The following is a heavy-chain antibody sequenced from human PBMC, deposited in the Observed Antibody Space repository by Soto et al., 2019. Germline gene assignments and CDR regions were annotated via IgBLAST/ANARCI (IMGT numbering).Heavy chain of an antibody. J-gene: IGHJ5*02. D-gene: IGHD6-13*01. CDR1: GYSISSGYY. CDR2: IYHSGST. Sequence: PSETLSLTCAVSGYSISSGYYWGWIRQPPGKGLEWIGSIYHSGSTYYNPSPKSRVTISVDTSKNQFSLKLSSVTAADTAVYYCARTRYSSSWYPSWFDPWGQETLVTVSS. V-gene: IGHV4-38-2*01. CDR3: ARTRYSSSWYPSWFDP.